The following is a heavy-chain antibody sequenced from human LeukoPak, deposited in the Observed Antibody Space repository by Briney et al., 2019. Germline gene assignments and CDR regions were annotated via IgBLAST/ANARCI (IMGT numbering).Heavy chain of an antibody. CDR2: IWYDGSNK. CDR1: GFTFSSYG. J-gene: IGHJ3*02. D-gene: IGHD2-21*02. V-gene: IGHV3-30*02. CDR3: AKDCPGDCYSGVI. Sequence: PGGSLRLSCAASGFTFSSYGMHWVRQAPGKGLEWVAVIWYDGSNKYYADSVKGRFTISRDNSKNTLYLQMNSLRAEDTAVYYCAKDCPGDCYSGVIWGQGTMVTVSS.